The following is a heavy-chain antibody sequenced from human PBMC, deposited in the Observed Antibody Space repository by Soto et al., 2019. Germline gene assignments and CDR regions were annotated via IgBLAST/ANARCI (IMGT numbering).Heavy chain of an antibody. D-gene: IGHD2-15*01. CDR1: GFTFSSYS. CDR3: AESRYCSGGNSAY. Sequence: GGSLRLSCAASGFTFSSYSMNWVRQAPGKGLEWVSYISSSSNTIYYADSVKGRFTISRDNAKNSLYLQMNSLRDEDTAVYYCAESRYCSGGNSAYWGQGTLVTVSS. CDR2: ISSSSNTI. J-gene: IGHJ4*02. V-gene: IGHV3-48*02.